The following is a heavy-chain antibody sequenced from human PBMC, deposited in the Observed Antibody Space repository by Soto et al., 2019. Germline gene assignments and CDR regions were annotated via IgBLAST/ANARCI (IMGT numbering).Heavy chain of an antibody. J-gene: IGHJ6*02. CDR2: IYYSGST. D-gene: IGHD2-15*01. CDR3: ARDHCSGGSCYYYYGMDV. Sequence: PSKTLSLTCTVSGGSISSGDYYWSWIRQPPGKGLEWIGYIYYSGSTYYNPSLKSRVTISVDTSKNQFSLKLSSVTAADTAVYYCARDHCSGGSCYYYYGMDVWGQGTTVTVSS. V-gene: IGHV4-30-4*01. CDR1: GGSISSGDYY.